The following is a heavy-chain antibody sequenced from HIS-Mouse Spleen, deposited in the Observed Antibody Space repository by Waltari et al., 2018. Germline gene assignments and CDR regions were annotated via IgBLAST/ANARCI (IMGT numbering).Heavy chain of an antibody. Sequence: QLQLQESGPGLVKPSETLSLTCPVSGGSISSSSYYWGWTRQPPGKGLEWIGSIYYRGSTYYNPSLKSRVTISVDTSKNQFSLKLSSVTAADTAVYYCAREIPYSSSWYDWYFDLWGRGTLVTVSS. D-gene: IGHD6-13*01. CDR2: IYYRGST. CDR3: AREIPYSSSWYDWYFDL. CDR1: GGSISSSSYY. J-gene: IGHJ2*01. V-gene: IGHV4-39*07.